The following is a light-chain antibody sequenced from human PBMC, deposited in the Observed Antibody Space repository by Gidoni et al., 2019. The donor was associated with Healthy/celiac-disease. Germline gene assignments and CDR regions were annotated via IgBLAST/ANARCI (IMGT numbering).Light chain of an antibody. CDR3: SSYTSSSTV. J-gene: IGLJ2*01. CDR2: DVS. CDR1: SSDVGGYNY. V-gene: IGLV2-14*03. Sequence: QSALTQPASVSGSPGQSITISCTGTSSDVGGYNYVSWYQPPPGKAPKLMIYDVSNRPSGVSNRFSGSKSGNTASLTISGLQAEDEADYYCSSYTSSSTVFGGGTKLTGL.